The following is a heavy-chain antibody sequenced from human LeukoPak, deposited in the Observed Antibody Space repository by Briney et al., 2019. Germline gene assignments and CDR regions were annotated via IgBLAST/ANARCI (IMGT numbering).Heavy chain of an antibody. J-gene: IGHJ5*02. V-gene: IGHV3-23*01. Sequence: GGSLRLSCAASGFTFSSYAMSWVRQAPGKGLECVSAISGSGGSTYYADSVKGRFTISRDNSKNTLYLQMNSLRAEDTAVYYCAKGSSSSWYLDWFDPWGQGTLVTVSS. CDR3: AKGSSSSWYLDWFDP. CDR1: GFTFSSYA. D-gene: IGHD6-13*01. CDR2: ISGSGGST.